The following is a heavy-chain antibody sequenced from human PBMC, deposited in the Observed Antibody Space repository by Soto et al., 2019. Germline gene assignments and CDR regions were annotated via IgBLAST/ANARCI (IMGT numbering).Heavy chain of an antibody. CDR2: IYYSGST. Sequence: SETLSLTCTGSGGSISSGDYYWSWIRQPPGKGLEWIGYIYYSGSTYYNPSLKSRVTISVDTSKNQFSLKLSSVTAADTAVYYCARDPRYCSGGSCYRYYYYYGMDVWGQGTTVTV. CDR1: GGSISSGDYY. CDR3: ARDPRYCSGGSCYRYYYYYGMDV. V-gene: IGHV4-30-4*01. D-gene: IGHD2-15*01. J-gene: IGHJ6*02.